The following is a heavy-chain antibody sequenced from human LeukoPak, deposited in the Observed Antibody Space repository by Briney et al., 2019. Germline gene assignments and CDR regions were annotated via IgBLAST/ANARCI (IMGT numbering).Heavy chain of an antibody. V-gene: IGHV1-69*04. CDR3: ARALVGATQGNYYYYYMDV. CDR2: IIPILGIA. CDR1: GGTFSSYA. J-gene: IGHJ6*03. Sequence: SVKVSCKASGGTFSSYAISWVRQAPGQGLEWMGRIIPILGIANYAQKFQGRVTITADKSTSTAYMELSSLRSEDTAVYYCARALVGATQGNYYYYYMDVWGKGTTVTVSS. D-gene: IGHD1-26*01.